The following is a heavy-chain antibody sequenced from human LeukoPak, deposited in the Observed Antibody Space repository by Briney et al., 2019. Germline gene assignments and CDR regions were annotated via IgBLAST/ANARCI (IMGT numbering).Heavy chain of an antibody. V-gene: IGHV3-48*02. D-gene: IGHD3-22*01. CDR2: ISSSSSTI. J-gene: IGHJ4*02. Sequence: PGGSLRLSCAASGFTFSSYSMNWVRQAPGKGLEWVSYISSSSSTIYYADSVKGRFTISRDNAKNSLYLQMNSLRDEDTAVYYCARDPGYYYDSSGYYYPYWGQGTLVTVSS. CDR3: ARDPGYYYDSSGYYYPY. CDR1: GFTFSSYS.